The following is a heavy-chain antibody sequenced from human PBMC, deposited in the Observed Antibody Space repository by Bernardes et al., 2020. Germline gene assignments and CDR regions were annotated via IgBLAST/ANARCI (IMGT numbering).Heavy chain of an antibody. Sequence: GSSLKVLCAASGFTFSSYSMNWVRQAPGKGLEWVSYISSSSSTIYYADSVKGRFTISRDNAKNSLYLQMNSLRDEDTAVYYCARDFPLNQLTVTTSLFNYYYGMDVWGKGTTVTVSS. D-gene: IGHD4-17*01. CDR2: ISSSSSTI. V-gene: IGHV3-48*02. J-gene: IGHJ6*04. CDR1: GFTFSSYS. CDR3: ARDFPLNQLTVTTSLFNYYYGMDV.